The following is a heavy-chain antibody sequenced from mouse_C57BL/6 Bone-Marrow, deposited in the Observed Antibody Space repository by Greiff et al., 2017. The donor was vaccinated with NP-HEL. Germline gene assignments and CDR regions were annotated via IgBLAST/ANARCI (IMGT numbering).Heavy chain of an antibody. CDR2: IYPGNSDT. D-gene: IGHD1-1*01. CDR1: GYTFTSYW. V-gene: IGHV1-5*01. CDR3: TRRYYYGSSHFDY. Sequence: EVQLQQSGTVLARPGASVKMSCKTSGYTFTSYWMHWVKQRPGQGLEWIGAIYPGNSDTSYNQKFKGKAKLTAVTSASTAYMELSSLTNEDSAVYYCTRRYYYGSSHFDYWGQGTTLTVSS. J-gene: IGHJ2*01.